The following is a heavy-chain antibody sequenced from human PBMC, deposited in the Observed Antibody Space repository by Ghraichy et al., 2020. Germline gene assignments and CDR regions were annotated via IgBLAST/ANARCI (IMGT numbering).Heavy chain of an antibody. J-gene: IGHJ4*02. CDR2: INHSGST. Sequence: SETLSLTCAVYGGSFSGYYWSWIRQPPGKGLERIGEINHSGSTNYNPSLKSRVTISVDTSKNQFSLKLSSVTAADTAVYYCARVSSGLLYYFDYWGQGTLVTVSS. D-gene: IGHD3-22*01. CDR3: ARVSSGLLYYFDY. CDR1: GGSFSGYY. V-gene: IGHV4-34*01.